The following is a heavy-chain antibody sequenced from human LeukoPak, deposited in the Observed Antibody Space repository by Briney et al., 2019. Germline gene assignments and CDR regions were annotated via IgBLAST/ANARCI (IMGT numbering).Heavy chain of an antibody. CDR2: ISSSSSYI. V-gene: IGHV3-21*01. Sequence: PGGSLRLSCAASGFTFSSYAMSWVRQAPGKGLEWVSSISSSSSYIYYADSVKGRFTISRDNAKNSLYLQMNSLGAEDTAVYYCASDDYGGFDIWGQGTMVTVSS. CDR3: ASDDYGGFDI. CDR1: GFTFSSYA. D-gene: IGHD4-23*01. J-gene: IGHJ3*02.